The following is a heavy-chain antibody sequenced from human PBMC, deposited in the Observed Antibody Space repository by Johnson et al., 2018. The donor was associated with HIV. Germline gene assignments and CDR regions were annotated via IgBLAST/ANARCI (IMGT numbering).Heavy chain of an antibody. CDR2: IRYDGNNK. V-gene: IGHV3-30*02. J-gene: IGHJ3*02. CDR1: GFTFSSYG. CDR3: AKDMVRGFWGDAFDI. D-gene: IGHD3-10*01. Sequence: QVQLVESGGGVVQPGGSLRLSCAASGFTFSSYGMHWVRQAPGKGLEWVTFIRYDGNNKYYADSMRGRLTISRDNSKNTVYLQMNSLRTEDTALYYCAKDMVRGFWGDAFDIWGQGTMVTVSS.